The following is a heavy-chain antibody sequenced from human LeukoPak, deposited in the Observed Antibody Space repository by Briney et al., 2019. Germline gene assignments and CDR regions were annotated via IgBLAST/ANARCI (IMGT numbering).Heavy chain of an antibody. CDR1: GGSISSYY. D-gene: IGHD3-22*01. Sequence: SETLSLPCTVSGGSISSYYWSWIRQPAGKGLEWIGRIYTSGSTNYNPSLKSRVTMSVDTSKNQFSLKLSSVTAADTAVYYCARDYDSSGYYGGLFDYWGQGTLVTVSS. J-gene: IGHJ4*02. CDR3: ARDYDSSGYYGGLFDY. V-gene: IGHV4-4*07. CDR2: IYTSGST.